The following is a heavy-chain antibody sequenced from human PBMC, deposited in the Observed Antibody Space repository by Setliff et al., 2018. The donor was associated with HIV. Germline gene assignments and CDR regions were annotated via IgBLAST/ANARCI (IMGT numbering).Heavy chain of an antibody. V-gene: IGHV2-5*02. CDR2: IYWDDDK. CDR1: GASIRSHYWS. CDR3: AHSIHEDFNSSSWYKFYYGMDV. Sequence: TLSLTCTVSGASIRSHYWSWIRQPPGKALEFLALIYWDDDKRYSPSLKSRLTISKDPSKNQVVLTMTNMDPVDTGTYYCAHSIHEDFNSSSWYKFYYGMDVWGQGTTVTVSS. D-gene: IGHD6-13*01. J-gene: IGHJ6*02.